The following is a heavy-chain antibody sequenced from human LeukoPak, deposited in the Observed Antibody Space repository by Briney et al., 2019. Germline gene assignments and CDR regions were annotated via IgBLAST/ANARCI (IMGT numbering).Heavy chain of an antibody. J-gene: IGHJ2*01. CDR3: AREGALWFGELYDWYFDL. V-gene: IGHV3-48*04. CDR1: GFTFSSYS. Sequence: GGSLRLSCAASGFTFSSYSMNWVRQAPGKGLEWVSYISSSSSSTIYYADSVKGRFTISRDNAKNSLYLQLNSLRADDAAVYYCAREGALWFGELYDWYFDLWGRGTLVTVSS. CDR2: ISSSSSSTI. D-gene: IGHD3-10*01.